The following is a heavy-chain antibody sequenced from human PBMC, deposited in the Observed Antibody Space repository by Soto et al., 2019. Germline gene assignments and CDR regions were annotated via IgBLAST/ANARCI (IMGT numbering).Heavy chain of an antibody. V-gene: IGHV1-69*04. CDR2: IIPILGIA. Sequence: ASVKVSCKASGGTFSSYTISWVRQAPGQGLEWMGRIIPILGIANYAQKFQGRVTITADKSTSTAYMELSSLRSEDTAVYYCARDLGYSSSSGYWGQGTLVTVSS. CDR3: ARDLGYSSSSGY. CDR1: GGTFSSYT. J-gene: IGHJ4*02. D-gene: IGHD6-6*01.